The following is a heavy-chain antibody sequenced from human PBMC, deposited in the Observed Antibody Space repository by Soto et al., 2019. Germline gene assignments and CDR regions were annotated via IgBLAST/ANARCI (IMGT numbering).Heavy chain of an antibody. CDR3: ARDLAKGGGSAGFDY. CDR2: INPKSGGT. Sequence: QVQLVQSGAEVKKPGASVNVSSKASGYTFTVYYMHWVRQAPGLGLEWMGWINPKSGGTMYPQKFQGRVTMTWDTSISTVYMALTRLRSDDTAVYYCARDLAKGGGSAGFDYWGQGTLVTVSS. V-gene: IGHV1-2*02. D-gene: IGHD1-26*01. CDR1: GYTFTVYY. J-gene: IGHJ4*02.